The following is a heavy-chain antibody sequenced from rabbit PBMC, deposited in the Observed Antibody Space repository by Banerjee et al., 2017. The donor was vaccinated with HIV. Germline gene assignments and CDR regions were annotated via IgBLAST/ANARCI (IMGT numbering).Heavy chain of an antibody. D-gene: IGHD1-1*01. CDR2: IVIANGGT. V-gene: IGHV1S40*01. CDR1: GFSFSSGYD. Sequence: QSLEESGGDLVKPGASLTLTCTASGFSFSSGYDMCWVRQAPGKGLEWIACIVIANGGTWYASWAKGRFTISKTSSTTVTLQMTSLTAADTATYFCARSGSYDIDWLDLWGPGTLVTVS. CDR3: ARSGSYDIDWLDL. J-gene: IGHJ5*01.